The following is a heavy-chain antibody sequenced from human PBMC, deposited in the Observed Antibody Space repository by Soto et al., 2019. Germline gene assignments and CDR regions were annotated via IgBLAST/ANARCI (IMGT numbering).Heavy chain of an antibody. CDR2: VYYSGIT. CDR3: ARATKTLRWGKLSPATFDT. CDR1: GDSISSAAYY. Sequence: QVQLQESGPGLVKPSQTLSLTCTVSGDSISSAAYYWSWIRQQPGKAPEWIGHVYYSGITYYNPSLKSRFTLSLDTFQNQFSLKVTSVTAADTAIYYCARATKTLRWGKLSPATFDTWGQGTLVAVSS. V-gene: IGHV4-31*03. D-gene: IGHD3-16*02. J-gene: IGHJ4*02.